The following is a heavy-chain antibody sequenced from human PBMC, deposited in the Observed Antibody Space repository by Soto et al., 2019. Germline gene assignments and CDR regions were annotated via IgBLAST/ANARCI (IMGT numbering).Heavy chain of an antibody. Sequence: PGGSLRLSCAASGFTFSSYAMSWVRQAPGKGLEWVSAISGSGGSTYYADSVKGRFTISRDNSKNTLYLQMNSLRAEDTAVYYCAKGGTYYYDSSGHSNFDYWGQGTLVTVSS. CDR3: AKGGTYYYDSSGHSNFDY. CDR2: ISGSGGST. V-gene: IGHV3-23*01. J-gene: IGHJ4*02. D-gene: IGHD3-22*01. CDR1: GFTFSSYA.